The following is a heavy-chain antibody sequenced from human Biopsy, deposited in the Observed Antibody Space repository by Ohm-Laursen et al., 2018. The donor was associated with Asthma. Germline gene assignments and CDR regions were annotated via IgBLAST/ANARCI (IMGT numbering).Heavy chain of an antibody. V-gene: IGHV1-24*01. D-gene: IGHD4-17*01. CDR3: ASDFPKDYVRYNFQF. Sequence: ASVKVSCKNSGYSLTDLSMHWVRQAPGQGLEWMGGHDHEEGGTVNARRFQGRVTMTEDTSTDTAYVELSSLSSDDTAVYYCASDFPKDYVRYNFQFWGQGILVTVSS. CDR2: HDHEEGGT. CDR1: GYSLTDLS. J-gene: IGHJ4*02.